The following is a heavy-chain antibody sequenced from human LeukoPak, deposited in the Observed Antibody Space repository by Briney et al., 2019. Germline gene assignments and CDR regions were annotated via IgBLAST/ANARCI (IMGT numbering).Heavy chain of an antibody. CDR1: GFTFGDYA. CDR3: TPHGFWSGSVSDYYYGMDV. J-gene: IGHJ6*02. V-gene: IGHV3-49*04. D-gene: IGHD3-3*01. Sequence: GGSLRLSCTASGFTFGDYAMSWVRQAPGKGLEWVGFIRSKAYGGATDYAASVKGRFTISRDDSKSIAYPQVNSLKTEDTAVYYCTPHGFWSGSVSDYYYGMDVWGQGTMVTVSS. CDR2: IRSKAYGGAT.